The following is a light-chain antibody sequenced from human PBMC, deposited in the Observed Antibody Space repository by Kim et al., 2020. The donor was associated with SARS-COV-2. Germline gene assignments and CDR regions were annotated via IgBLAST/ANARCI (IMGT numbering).Light chain of an antibody. V-gene: IGLV2-14*03. J-gene: IGLJ3*02. CDR3: TSRTSSSTLV. CDR1: SSDIGSSDS. CDR2: DVN. Sequence: QSALTQPASVSGSPGQSITISCTGTSSDIGSSDSISWFQLHPDKAPKLIIYDVNKWPSGISDRFSGSKSGNTASLTISGLQSEDEADYYCTSRTSSSTLVFGGGTKVTVL.